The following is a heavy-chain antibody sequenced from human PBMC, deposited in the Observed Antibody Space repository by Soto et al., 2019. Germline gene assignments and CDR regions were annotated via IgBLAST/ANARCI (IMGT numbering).Heavy chain of an antibody. CDR2: ISAYNGNT. V-gene: IGHV1-18*01. CDR1: GYTFTSYG. D-gene: IGHD3-22*01. CDR3: TTVLRYFYDGSGYR. J-gene: IGHJ4*02. Sequence: ASVKVSCKASGYTFTSYGISWVRQAPGQGLEWMGWISAYNGNTNYAQKLQGRVTMTTDTSTSTAYMELRSLRSDDTAVYYCTTVLRYFYDGSGYRWGQGTQVTVSS.